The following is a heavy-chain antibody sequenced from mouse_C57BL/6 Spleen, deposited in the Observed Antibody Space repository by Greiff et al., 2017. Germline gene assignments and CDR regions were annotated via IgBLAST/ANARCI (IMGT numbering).Heavy chain of an antibody. D-gene: IGHD4-1*02. Sequence: VQLQQPGAELVMPGASVKLSCKASGYTFTSYWMHWVKQRPGQGLEWIGEIDPSDSYTNYNQKFKGKSTLTVDKSSSTAYMQLSSLTSEDSAVYYCARPSTGIGWYFDVWGTGTTVTVSS. J-gene: IGHJ1*03. V-gene: IGHV1-69*01. CDR1: GYTFTSYW. CDR3: ARPSTGIGWYFDV. CDR2: IDPSDSYT.